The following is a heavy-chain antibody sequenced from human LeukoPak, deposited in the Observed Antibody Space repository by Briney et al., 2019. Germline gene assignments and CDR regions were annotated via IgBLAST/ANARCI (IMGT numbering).Heavy chain of an antibody. D-gene: IGHD6-19*01. CDR3: ARDSSSGWYPHPSYYYYFMDV. V-gene: IGHV4-61*09. J-gene: IGHJ6*03. CDR2: IYTSEST. Sequence: PSETLSLTCTVSGGSISSGSYYWSWIRQPAGKGLEWIGHIYTSESTNYNPSLESRVTISVDTSKNQFSLKLSSVNAADTAVYYCARDSSSGWYPHPSYYYYFMDVWGKGTTVTVSS. CDR1: GGSISSGSYY.